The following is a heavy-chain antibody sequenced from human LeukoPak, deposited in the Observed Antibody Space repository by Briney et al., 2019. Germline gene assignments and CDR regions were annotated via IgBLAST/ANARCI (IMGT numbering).Heavy chain of an antibody. CDR3: AKDIRATLDAFDI. CDR1: GFTSDDYA. J-gene: IGHJ3*02. V-gene: IGHV3-9*02. Sequence: GRSLRLSCAASGFTSDDYAMHWVRPAPGRGVEWVSGISWNSGSIGYAGSVKGRFTISRDNAKSSLYLRMNSLRAENTALYYCAKDIRATLDAFDIWGQGTMVTASS. D-gene: IGHD1-26*01. CDR2: ISWNSGSI.